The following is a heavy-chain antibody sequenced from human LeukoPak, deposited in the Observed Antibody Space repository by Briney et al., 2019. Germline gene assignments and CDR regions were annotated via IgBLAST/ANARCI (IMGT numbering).Heavy chain of an antibody. CDR2: IRSSDNTI. D-gene: IGHD3-9*01. CDR1: GFTFSTYS. CDR3: ARDRDWAFDY. Sequence: GGSLRLSCAASGFTFSTYSMNWVRQAPGKGLEWISCIRSSDNTILYADSVKGRFTISRDDAKDSLYLQMNNLRDEDTAVYYCARDRDWAFDYWGQGTQVTVST. J-gene: IGHJ4*02. V-gene: IGHV3-48*02.